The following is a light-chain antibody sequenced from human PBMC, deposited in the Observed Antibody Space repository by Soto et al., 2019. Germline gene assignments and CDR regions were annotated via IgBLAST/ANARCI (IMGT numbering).Light chain of an antibody. CDR1: QSISRSD. J-gene: IGKJ4*01. CDR2: ATS. Sequence: EIVLTQSPGTVSLSPGESATLSRRASQSISRSDLAWYQHRPGQSPRLLIYATSSRATGIPDRFTGGGAGTGFTLTISRLEPEDSAVYYCQQYGSSPTFGGGTKVEIK. CDR3: QQYGSSPT. V-gene: IGKV3-20*01.